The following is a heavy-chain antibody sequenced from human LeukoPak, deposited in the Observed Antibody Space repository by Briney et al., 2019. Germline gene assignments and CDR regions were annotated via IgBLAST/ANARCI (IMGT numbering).Heavy chain of an antibody. CDR1: GYSISSGYY. D-gene: IGHD1-14*01. CDR2: IYHSGST. Sequence: SETLSLTCTVSGYSISSGYYWGWIRQPPGKGLEWIGSIYHSGSTYYNPSLKSRVTISVDTSKNQFSLKLSSVTAADTAVYYCARVTGFRGVNPGDWGQGTLVTVSS. J-gene: IGHJ4*02. CDR3: ARVTGFRGVNPGD. V-gene: IGHV4-38-2*02.